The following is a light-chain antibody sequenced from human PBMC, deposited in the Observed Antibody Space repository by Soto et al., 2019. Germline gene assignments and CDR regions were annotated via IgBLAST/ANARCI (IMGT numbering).Light chain of an antibody. CDR2: GTS. CDR3: QQSYSTLLIT. J-gene: IGKJ5*01. CDR1: QAINTY. Sequence: DIQMTQSPSFLSASVGDRVTISCRASQAINTYLNWYQQKPGKAPKLLIYGTSDLQNGVPSRFSGGGSGTDFTLPISRLQHEDFATYYCQQSYSTLLITFGQGTRLEV. V-gene: IGKV1-39*01.